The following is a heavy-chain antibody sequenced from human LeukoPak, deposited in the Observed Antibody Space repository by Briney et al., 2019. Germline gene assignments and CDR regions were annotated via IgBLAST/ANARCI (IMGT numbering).Heavy chain of an antibody. D-gene: IGHD2-2*01. V-gene: IGHV6-1*01. J-gene: IGHJ5*02. Sequence: SQTLSLTCAISGDSVSSNSVTWNWIRQSPSRGLEWLGRTYYMSTWYNDYAVSVRGRITVNPDTSKNQFSLHLNSVAPEDTAVYYCARRLTQYDCFDPWGQGILVTVSS. CDR3: ARRLTQYDCFDP. CDR2: TYYMSTWYN. CDR1: GDSVSSNSVT.